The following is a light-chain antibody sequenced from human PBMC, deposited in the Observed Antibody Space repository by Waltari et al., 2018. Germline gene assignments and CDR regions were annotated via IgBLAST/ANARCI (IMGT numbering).Light chain of an antibody. CDR2: TTS. Sequence: DIQMTQSPSSVSASVGDRVTITCRASQSISHFLNWYQQNPGKAPKLLIYTTSNLQTGDPSRFSGSGSGTDFTLTISSLQPEDFATYYCQQSFVTGTFGPGTKVDIK. V-gene: IGKV1-39*01. J-gene: IGKJ3*01. CDR3: QQSFVTGT. CDR1: QSISHF.